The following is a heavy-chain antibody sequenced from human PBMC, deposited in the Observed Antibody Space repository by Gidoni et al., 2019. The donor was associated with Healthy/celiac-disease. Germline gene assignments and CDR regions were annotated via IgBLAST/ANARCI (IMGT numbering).Heavy chain of an antibody. J-gene: IGHJ4*02. CDR2: IRSQAYGGTT. CDR3: TRLIGGSYYVYPADYWDY. CDR1: GFTFGDYA. V-gene: IGHV3-49*03. Sequence: EVQLVESGGGLVQPGRSLRLSCTASGFTFGDYAMSWFRQAPGKGLEWVGFIRSQAYGGTTEDAASVKGRFTISRDDYKSIAYLKMNSMKTEDTAVYYCTRLIGGSYYVYPADYWDYWGQGTLATVSS. D-gene: IGHD1-26*01.